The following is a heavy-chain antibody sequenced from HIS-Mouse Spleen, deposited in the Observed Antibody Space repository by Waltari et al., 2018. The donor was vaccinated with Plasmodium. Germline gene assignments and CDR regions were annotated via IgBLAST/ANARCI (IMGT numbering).Heavy chain of an antibody. D-gene: IGHD6-13*01. CDR2: IKQDGSEK. Sequence: EVQLVESGGGLVQPGGSLRLSCAASGFTFSSYWRGGVRQAPGRGLEWVANIKQDGSEKYYVDSVKGRFTISRDNAKNSLYLQMNSLRAEDTAVYYCASSWYWYFDLWGRGTLVTVSS. V-gene: IGHV3-7*01. CDR1: GFTFSSYW. CDR3: ASSWYWYFDL. J-gene: IGHJ2*01.